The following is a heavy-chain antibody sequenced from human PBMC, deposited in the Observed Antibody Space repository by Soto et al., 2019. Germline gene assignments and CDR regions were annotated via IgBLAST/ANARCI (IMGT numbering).Heavy chain of an antibody. CDR3: ARDQSGYSSWYYGMDV. D-gene: IGHD5-12*01. V-gene: IGHV1-18*04. J-gene: IGHJ6*02. Sequence: QVQLVQSGTEVKKPGASVKVSCKASGYTFTSYGISWVRQAPGQGLEWMGWISVYNGYTNYAQKLQGRVTMTTDTSTSTAYIELRSLRSDDTAVYYCARDQSGYSSWYYGMDVSGQGTTVTVSS. CDR1: GYTFTSYG. CDR2: ISVYNGYT.